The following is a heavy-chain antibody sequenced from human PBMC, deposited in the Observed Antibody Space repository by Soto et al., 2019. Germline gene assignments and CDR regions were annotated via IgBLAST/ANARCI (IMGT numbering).Heavy chain of an antibody. CDR3: AKEKNYDYVWGSYRSTGDY. J-gene: IGHJ4*02. Sequence: GGSLRLSCAASGFTFSNYAMSWVRQAPGKGLEWVSGISGGGGSTYYADSVKGRFTISSDNSKNTLYLQMNSLRAEDTAMYYCAKEKNYDYVWGSYRSTGDYWGQGTLVTVSS. CDR2: ISGGGGST. CDR1: GFTFSNYA. V-gene: IGHV3-23*01. D-gene: IGHD3-16*02.